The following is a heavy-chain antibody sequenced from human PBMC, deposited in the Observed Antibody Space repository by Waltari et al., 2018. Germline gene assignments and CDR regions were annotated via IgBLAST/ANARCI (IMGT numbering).Heavy chain of an antibody. CDR2: ISPNSGDT. J-gene: IGHJ6*02. Sequence: QVQLVQSGAEVKKPGASVKVSCKASGYTFTEYYIHWVRQAPGQGLEWMGWISPNSGDTKFAQRFQGRVTRTRDTSISTAYMELSRLTSDDTAVYYCARGSRYCTSTTCPSSAFDVWGQGTTVTVSS. V-gene: IGHV1-2*02. CDR1: GYTFTEYY. CDR3: ARGSRYCTSTTCPSSAFDV. D-gene: IGHD2-2*01.